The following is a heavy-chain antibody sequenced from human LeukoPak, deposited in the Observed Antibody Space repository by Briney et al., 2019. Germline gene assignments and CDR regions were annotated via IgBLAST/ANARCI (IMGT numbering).Heavy chain of an antibody. CDR3: AKDPVNCSSTSCSHYYYYYYMDV. J-gene: IGHJ6*03. V-gene: IGHV3-30*02. Sequence: GGSLRLSCAPSGFTFSSYGMHWVRQAPGKGLEWVAFIRYDGSNKYYADSVKGRFTISRDNSKNTLYLQMNSLRAEDTAVYYCAKDPVNCSSTSCSHYYYYYYMDVWGKGTTVTVSS. D-gene: IGHD2-2*01. CDR1: GFTFSSYG. CDR2: IRYDGSNK.